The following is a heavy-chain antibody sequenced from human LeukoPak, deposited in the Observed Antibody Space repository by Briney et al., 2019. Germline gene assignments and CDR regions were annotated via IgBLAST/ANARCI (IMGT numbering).Heavy chain of an antibody. Sequence: ASVKVSCKASGYAFAGYYMHWVRQAPGQGLEWMGWINTNSGDTNYAQKFQGRVTMTRDTSISTAYMELSRLRSEDTAFYYCATAYSGNYVTFDIWGQGTMVTVSS. V-gene: IGHV1-2*02. J-gene: IGHJ3*02. CDR1: GYAFAGYY. D-gene: IGHD1-26*01. CDR2: INTNSGDT. CDR3: ATAYSGNYVTFDI.